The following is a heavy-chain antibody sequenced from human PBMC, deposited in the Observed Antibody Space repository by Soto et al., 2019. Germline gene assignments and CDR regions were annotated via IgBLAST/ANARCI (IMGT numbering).Heavy chain of an antibody. J-gene: IGHJ4*02. CDR1: GGSISSGGYS. CDR3: AAGGGLPRYY. V-gene: IGHV4-30-2*01. Sequence: QLQLQESGSGLVKPSQTLSLTCAVSGGSISSGGYSWSWIRQPPGKGLEWIGYIYHSGSTYYNPSRKGRVTISVDRSKNQFSLKLSSVTAAATAVYYCAAGGGLPRYYWGQGTLVTVSS. CDR2: IYHSGST. D-gene: IGHD5-12*01.